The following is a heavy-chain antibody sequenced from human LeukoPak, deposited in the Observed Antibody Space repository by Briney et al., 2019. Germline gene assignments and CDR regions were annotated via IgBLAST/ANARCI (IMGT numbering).Heavy chain of an antibody. CDR2: ISDSGGST. V-gene: IGHV3-23*01. D-gene: IGHD4-17*01. CDR3: AKRAYDDYGVKRAFDI. CDR1: GFTFRSFA. Sequence: GGSLRLSCAASGFTFRSFAMSWVRQAPGKGLEWVSAISDSGGSTYYADSVKGRFTISRDNSKNTLYLQMNSLRAEDTAVYHCAKRAYDDYGVKRAFDIWGQGTMVTVSS. J-gene: IGHJ3*02.